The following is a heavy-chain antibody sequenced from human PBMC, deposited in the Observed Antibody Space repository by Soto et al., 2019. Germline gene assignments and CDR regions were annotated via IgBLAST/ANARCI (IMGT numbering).Heavy chain of an antibody. CDR2: IYYSGST. CDR3: ARHGVGATDWFDP. D-gene: IGHD1-26*01. Sequence: PSETLSLTCTVSGGSISSSSYYWGWIRQPPGKGLEWIGSIYYSGSTYYNPSLKSRVTISVDTSKNQFSLKLSSVTAADTAVYYCARHGVGATDWFDPWGQGTLVTSPQ. CDR1: GGSISSSSYY. J-gene: IGHJ5*02. V-gene: IGHV4-39*01.